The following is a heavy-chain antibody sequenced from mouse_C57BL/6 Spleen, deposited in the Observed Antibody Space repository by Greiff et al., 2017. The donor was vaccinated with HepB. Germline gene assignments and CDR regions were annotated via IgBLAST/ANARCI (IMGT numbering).Heavy chain of an antibody. CDR2: ISTYYGDA. D-gene: IGHD2-4*01. CDR1: GYNFNDYA. CDR3: ATLGLRRGGDAMGY. J-gene: IGHJ4*01. V-gene: IGHV1-67*01. Sequence: QVQLQQSGPELVRPGVSVKISCKASGYNFNDYAMHWVKQSHAKSLEWIGVISTYYGDASYNQKFKDKATMTVDKSSSTAYMDLARLTSEASAVYYGATLGLRRGGDAMGYWGQGTSVTVSS.